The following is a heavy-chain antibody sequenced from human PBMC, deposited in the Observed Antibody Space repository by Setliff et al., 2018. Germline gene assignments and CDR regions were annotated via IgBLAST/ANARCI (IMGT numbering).Heavy chain of an antibody. D-gene: IGHD3-3*01. CDR2: VFTTWST. CDR1: GGSISTYY. CDR3: ARMTGFLYMGV. V-gene: IGHV4-4*07. J-gene: IGHJ6*03. Sequence: SETLSLTCTVSGGSISTYYWSWIRRPAGKGLEWIGRVFTTWSTNYNPSLQSRVSISLDTSKSQFFLKLNSVTAADTAVYYCARMTGFLYMGVWGKGTPVTVSS.